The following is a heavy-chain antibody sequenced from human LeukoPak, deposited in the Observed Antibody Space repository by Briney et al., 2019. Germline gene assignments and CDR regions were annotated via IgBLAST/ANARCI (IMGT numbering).Heavy chain of an antibody. CDR2: INHSGST. V-gene: IGHV4-34*01. D-gene: IGHD3-10*01. J-gene: IGHJ4*02. CDR3: ARGLDYYGSGSYYKN. Sequence: EINHSGSTNYNPSLKSRVTISVDTSKNQFSLKLSSVTAADTAVYYCARGLDYYGSGSYYKNWGQGTLVTVSS.